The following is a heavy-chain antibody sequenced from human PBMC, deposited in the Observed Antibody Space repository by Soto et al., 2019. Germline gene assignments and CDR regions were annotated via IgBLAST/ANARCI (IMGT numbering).Heavy chain of an antibody. V-gene: IGHV3-23*01. Sequence: PGGSLRLSCAASGFTFSSYAVSWVRQAPGKGPEWISSISGSGSTIYYADSVKGRFTISRDNSKNTLYLQMSSLRAEDTAVYYCAKKAVRGVYYNWFDPWGQGTLVTVSS. J-gene: IGHJ5*02. CDR2: ISGSGSTI. D-gene: IGHD3-10*01. CDR3: AKKAVRGVYYNWFDP. CDR1: GFTFSSYA.